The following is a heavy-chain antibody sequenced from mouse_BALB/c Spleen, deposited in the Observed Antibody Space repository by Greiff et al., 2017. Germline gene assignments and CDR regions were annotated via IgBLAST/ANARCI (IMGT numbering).Heavy chain of an antibody. CDR3: AVTGTDAMDY. V-gene: IGHV1-7*01. CDR1: GYTFTSYW. J-gene: IGHJ4*01. D-gene: IGHD4-1*01. Sequence: VQLQQSGAELAKPGASVKMSCKASGYTFTSYWMHWVKQRPGQGLEWIGYINPSTGYTEYNQKFKDKATLTADKSSSTAYMQLSSLTSEDSAVYYCAVTGTDAMDYWGQGTSVTVSS. CDR2: INPSTGYT.